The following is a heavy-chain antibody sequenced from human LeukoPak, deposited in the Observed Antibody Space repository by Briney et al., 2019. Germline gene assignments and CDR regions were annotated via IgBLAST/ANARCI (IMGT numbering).Heavy chain of an antibody. J-gene: IGHJ4*02. CDR2: ISGSGGST. D-gene: IGHD5-24*01. CDR3: ARAQDTYNSLYFDY. Sequence: PGGSLRLSCAASGFTFSRYAMSWVRQAPGKGLGWVSAISGSGGSTYYADSVKGRFTISRDNSKNTLYLQMNSLRVEDTAVYYCARAQDTYNSLYFDYWGQGALVTVPS. V-gene: IGHV3-23*01. CDR1: GFTFSRYA.